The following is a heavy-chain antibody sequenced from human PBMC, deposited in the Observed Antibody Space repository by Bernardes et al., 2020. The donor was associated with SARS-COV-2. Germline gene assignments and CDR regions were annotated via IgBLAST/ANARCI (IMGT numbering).Heavy chain of an antibody. J-gene: IGHJ4*02. D-gene: IGHD3-16*02. CDR2: ISYDGSNK. V-gene: IGHV3-30*01. Sequence: GGSLRRSCAASGFTFSSYAMHWVRQAPGKGLEWVAVISYDGSNKYYADSVKGRFTISRDNSKNTLYLQMNSLRAEDTAVYYCARGYYDYVWGSYRYTGDYFDYWGQGTLVTVSS. CDR1: GFTFSSYA. CDR3: ARGYYDYVWGSYRYTGDYFDY.